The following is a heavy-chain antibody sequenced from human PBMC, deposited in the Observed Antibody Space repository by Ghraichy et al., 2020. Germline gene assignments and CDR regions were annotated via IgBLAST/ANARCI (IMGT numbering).Heavy chain of an antibody. CDR1: GFTFSSYW. V-gene: IGHV3-74*01. CDR2: INSDGSST. D-gene: IGHD6-19*01. Sequence: GGSLRLSCAASGFTFSSYWMHWVRQAPGKGLVWVSRINSDGSSTSYADSVKGRFTISRDNAKNTLYLQMNSLRAEDTAVYYCHISIAVAGPTPYYYYGMDVWGQGTTVTVSS. CDR3: HISIAVAGPTPYYYYGMDV. J-gene: IGHJ6*02.